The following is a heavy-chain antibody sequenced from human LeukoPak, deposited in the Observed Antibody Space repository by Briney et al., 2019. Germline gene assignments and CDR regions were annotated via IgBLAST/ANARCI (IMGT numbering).Heavy chain of an antibody. J-gene: IGHJ3*02. CDR2: ISYDGTNK. D-gene: IGHD2-2*01. Sequence: GGSLRLSCAASGFTWSSYALHWGRQAPGKGLEWGAVISYDGTNKYYADSVKGRFTISRDNSTNTLYLQMNSLRAEDTAVYYCVLYVTAASDAFDIWGQGTMVTVSS. CDR1: GFTWSSYA. V-gene: IGHV3-30*04. CDR3: VLYVTAASDAFDI.